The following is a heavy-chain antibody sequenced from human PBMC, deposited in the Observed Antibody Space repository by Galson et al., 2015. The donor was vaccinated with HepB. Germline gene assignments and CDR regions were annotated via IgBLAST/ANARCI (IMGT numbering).Heavy chain of an antibody. J-gene: IGHJ3*02. CDR3: ARDYQAAGPYDAFDI. D-gene: IGHD6-13*01. CDR2: INTNTGNP. V-gene: IGHV7-4-1*02. CDR1: GYTFTSYA. Sequence: SVKVSCKASGYTFTSYAMNWVRQAPGQGLEWMGWINTNTGNPTYAQGFTGRFVFSLDTSVSTAYLQISSLKAEDTAVYYCARDYQAAGPYDAFDIWGQGTMVTVSS.